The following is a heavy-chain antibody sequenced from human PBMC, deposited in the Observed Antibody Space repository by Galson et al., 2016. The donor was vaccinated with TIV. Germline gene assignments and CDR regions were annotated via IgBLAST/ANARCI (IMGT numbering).Heavy chain of an antibody. D-gene: IGHD3-16*01. CDR1: GDSVSSNSAA. V-gene: IGHV6-1*01. Sequence: CAISGDSVSSNSAAWNWLRQSPSRGLEWLGRTFYRSKWYNGYAPSVKSRITINPDTSKNQFSLQLNSVTPEDTAVYYCARATPSVFGIIMTLDSWGQGTPVTVSS. J-gene: IGHJ4*02. CDR3: ARATPSVFGIIMTLDS. CDR2: TFYRSKWYN.